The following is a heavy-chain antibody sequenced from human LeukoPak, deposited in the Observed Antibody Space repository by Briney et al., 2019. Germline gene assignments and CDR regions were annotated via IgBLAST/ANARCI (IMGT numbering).Heavy chain of an antibody. V-gene: IGHV3-7*05. CDR3: SRDAAYSSFDY. CDR1: GFAFSTSW. J-gene: IGHJ4*02. CDR2: IKEDGSRK. Sequence: GGSLRLSCAASGFAFSTSWMAWVRQAPGKGLEWVANIKEDGSRKNYVDSAKVRFTISRDNAKNSLYLQMNSLRAEDTAVYFCSRDAAYSSFDYWGQGTLVTVSS. D-gene: IGHD4-11*01.